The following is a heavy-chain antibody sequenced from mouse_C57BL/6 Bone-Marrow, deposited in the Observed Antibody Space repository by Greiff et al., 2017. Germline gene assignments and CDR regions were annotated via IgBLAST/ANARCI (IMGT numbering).Heavy chain of an antibody. CDR1: GFTFSDYG. D-gene: IGHD1-1*01. J-gene: IGHJ3*01. CDR3: ARNYGFAY. CDR2: ISSGSSTI. Sequence: DVMLVESGGGLVKPGGSLKLSCAASGFTFSDYGMHWVRQAPEKGLEWVAYISSGSSTIYYADTVKGRFTISRDNAKNTLFLQMTSLRSEDTALYYCARNYGFAYWGQGTLVTVSA. V-gene: IGHV5-17*01.